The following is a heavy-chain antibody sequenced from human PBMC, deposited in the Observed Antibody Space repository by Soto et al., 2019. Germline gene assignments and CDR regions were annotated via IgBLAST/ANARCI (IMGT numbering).Heavy chain of an antibody. CDR2: IYYSGST. Sequence: SETLSLTCTVSGGSISSGDYYWSWIRQPPGKGLEWIGYIYYSGSTYYNPSLKSRVTISVDTSKNQFSLKLSSVTAADTAVYYCASVMYYDSSVRCRELKQYYYYGMDVWGQGTTVTVSS. D-gene: IGHD3-16*01. J-gene: IGHJ6*02. V-gene: IGHV4-30-4*01. CDR1: GGSISSGDYY. CDR3: ASVMYYDSSVRCRELKQYYYYGMDV.